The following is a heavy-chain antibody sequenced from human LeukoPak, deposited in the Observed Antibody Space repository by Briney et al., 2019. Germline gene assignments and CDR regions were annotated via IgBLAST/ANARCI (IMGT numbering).Heavy chain of an antibody. CDR1: GGSISSGGYS. J-gene: IGHJ4*02. V-gene: IGHV4-30-2*01. D-gene: IGHD3-22*01. CDR2: IYHSGST. Sequence: SQTLSLTCAVSGGSISSGGYSWSWIRQPPGKGLEWIGYIYHSGSTYYNPSLKSRVTISVDRSKNQFSLKLSSVTAADTAVYYCARGSVNEKYYYGSSGYYPRPYFDYWGQGTLVTVSS. CDR3: ARGSVNEKYYYGSSGYYPRPYFDY.